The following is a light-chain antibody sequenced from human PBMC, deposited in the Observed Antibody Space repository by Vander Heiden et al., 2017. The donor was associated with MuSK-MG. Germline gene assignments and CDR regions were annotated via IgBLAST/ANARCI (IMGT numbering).Light chain of an antibody. V-gene: IGKV2-28*01. Sequence: DIVMTQSPLSLPVTPGEPASISCRSSQSLLHSNGYNYLDWYLQKPGQSPHLLIYLGSKRAYGVPDRFRGSGSGKECTLTSSRVEDEDVGVDYCRQDLLTLTFGQGTKREIK. CDR1: QSLLHSNGYNY. CDR3: RQDLLTLT. CDR2: LGS. J-gene: IGKJ2*01.